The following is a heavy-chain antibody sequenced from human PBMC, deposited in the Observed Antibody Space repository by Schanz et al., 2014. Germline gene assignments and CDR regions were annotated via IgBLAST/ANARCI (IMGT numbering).Heavy chain of an antibody. CDR3: ARVGRNSYGFTSRFDA. CDR2: IKQDESEK. J-gene: IGHJ5*02. D-gene: IGHD3-16*01. Sequence: EVQLVESGGGVVQSGGSLRLSCAASGFTFSNYGMHWVRQAPGKGLEWVANIKQDESEKYYVDSVKGRFTISRDNAKNSLFLHMNSLRAEDTAVYYCARVGRNSYGFTSRFDAWGQGTLVAVSS. CDR1: GFTFSNYG. V-gene: IGHV3-7*01.